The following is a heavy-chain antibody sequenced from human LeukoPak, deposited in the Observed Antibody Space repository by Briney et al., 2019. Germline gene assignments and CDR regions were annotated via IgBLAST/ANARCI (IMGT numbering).Heavy chain of an antibody. CDR3: AKDYSGYSYGTYFDY. J-gene: IGHJ4*02. Sequence: GGSLRLSCAASGFTFSNNAMNWVRQAPGKGLEWVSVISGSGDSTHYADSVKGRFTISRDNSKNTLYLQMNSLRAEDTAVYYCAKDYSGYSYGTYFDYWGQGTLVTVSS. CDR1: GFTFSNNA. D-gene: IGHD5-18*01. CDR2: ISGSGDST. V-gene: IGHV3-23*01.